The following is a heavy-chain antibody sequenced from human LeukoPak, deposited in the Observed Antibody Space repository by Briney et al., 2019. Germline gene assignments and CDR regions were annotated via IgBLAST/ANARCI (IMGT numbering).Heavy chain of an antibody. V-gene: IGHV4-39*07. CDR3: ARDVLDGGNSRGWD. Sequence: SETLSLTFTVSGGSISSSSYYWGWIRQPPGKGLEWIGSIYYSGSTYYNPSLKSRVTISVDTSKNQFSLKLSSVTAADTAVYYCARDVLDGGNSRGWDWGQGTLVTVSS. CDR1: GGSISSSSYY. J-gene: IGHJ4*02. CDR2: IYYSGST. D-gene: IGHD4-23*01.